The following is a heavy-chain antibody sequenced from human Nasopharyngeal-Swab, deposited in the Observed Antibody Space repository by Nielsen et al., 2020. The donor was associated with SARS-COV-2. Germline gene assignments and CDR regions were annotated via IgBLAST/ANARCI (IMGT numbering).Heavy chain of an antibody. CDR3: ARVLAERAYYDFWSGYSDYYYGMDV. D-gene: IGHD3-3*01. Sequence: SETLSLTCAVSGGSISGSNWWSWVRQPPGKGLEWIGEIYHSGSTNYNPSLKSRVTISVDKSKNQFSLKLSSVTAADTAVYYCARVLAERAYYDFWSGYSDYYYGMDVWGQGTTVTVSS. CDR1: GGSISGSNW. V-gene: IGHV4-4*02. J-gene: IGHJ6*02. CDR2: IYHSGST.